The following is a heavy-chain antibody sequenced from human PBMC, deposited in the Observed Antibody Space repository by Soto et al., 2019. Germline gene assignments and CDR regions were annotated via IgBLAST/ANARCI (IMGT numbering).Heavy chain of an antibody. J-gene: IGHJ4*02. Sequence: EVQLLESGGGLVQPGESLRLSCAASGFTFSSYDMSWVRQAPGKGLEWVVSISSGGGNKYYADSVKGRFTISRDNSKNTLYLQMNSLRAEDTGVYYCAKGLRLAAPTTRQNFDYWGQGTLVTVSS. CDR2: ISSGGGNK. CDR3: AKGLRLAAPTTRQNFDY. V-gene: IGHV3-23*01. D-gene: IGHD4-4*01. CDR1: GFTFSSYD.